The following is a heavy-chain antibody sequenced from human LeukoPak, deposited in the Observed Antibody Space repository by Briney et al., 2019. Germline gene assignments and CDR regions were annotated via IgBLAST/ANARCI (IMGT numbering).Heavy chain of an antibody. J-gene: IGHJ4*02. Sequence: GGTLRLSCAASGFTFSSYSMNWVRQAPGKGLEWVSSISSSSSYIYYADSVKGRFTISRDNAKNSLYLQMNSLGAEDTAVYYCARDPAAGTYYFDYWGQGTLVTVSS. CDR3: ARDPAAGTYYFDY. CDR1: GFTFSSYS. CDR2: ISSSSSYI. D-gene: IGHD6-13*01. V-gene: IGHV3-21*01.